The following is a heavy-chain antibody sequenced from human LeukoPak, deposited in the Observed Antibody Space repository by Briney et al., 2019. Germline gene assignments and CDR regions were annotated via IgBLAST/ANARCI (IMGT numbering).Heavy chain of an antibody. CDR3: ARGAFD. V-gene: IGHV3-30*14. CDR2: ISYDGSNK. J-gene: IGHJ4*02. CDR1: GFTFSSYA. Sequence: SGGSLRLSCAASGFTFSSYAMHWIRQAPGKGLEWVAVISYDGSNKYYADSVKGRFTISRDNSKNTLHLQMNSLRAEDTAVYYCARGAFDWGQGTLVTVSS. D-gene: IGHD3-3*02.